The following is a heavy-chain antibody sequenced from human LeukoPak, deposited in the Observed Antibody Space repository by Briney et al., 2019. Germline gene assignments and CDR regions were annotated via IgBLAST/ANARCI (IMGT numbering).Heavy chain of an antibody. CDR3: AKSDVDP. V-gene: IGHV3-23*01. CDR1: GFTFSSYA. CDR2: INGSGGTT. J-gene: IGHJ5*02. Sequence: GGSLRLSCAASGFTFSSYAMSWVRQAPGKGLEWVSDINGSGGTTYYADSVKGRFTISRDNSKNTLYLQMNSLRAVDAAVYYSAKSDVDPWGQGTLVTVSS.